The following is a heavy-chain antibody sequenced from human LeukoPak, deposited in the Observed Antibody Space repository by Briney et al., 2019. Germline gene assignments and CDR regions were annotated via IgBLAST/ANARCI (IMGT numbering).Heavy chain of an antibody. Sequence: GGSLRLSCAASGFTFSSYAMSWVRQAPGKGLEWVSGISGSGFTTHYADSVKGRFTISKDNSKNTLYLQMNSLRAEDTAVYYCAKDSRGNYVAWLDPWGQGTLVTVSS. CDR2: ISGSGFTT. J-gene: IGHJ5*02. CDR1: GFTFSSYA. V-gene: IGHV3-23*01. CDR3: AKDSRGNYVAWLDP. D-gene: IGHD4-11*01.